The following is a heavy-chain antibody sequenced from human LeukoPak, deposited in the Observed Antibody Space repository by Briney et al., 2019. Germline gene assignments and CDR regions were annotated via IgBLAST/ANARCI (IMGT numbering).Heavy chain of an antibody. J-gene: IGHJ5*02. Sequence: PSETLSLTCAVYGGSFSSYYWSWIRQPPGKGLEWIGEINHSGSTNYNPSLKSRVTISADTSKNQFSLKLSSVTAADTAVYYCAREYCYGSGSYYNLFDPWGQGTLVTVSS. CDR1: GGSFSSYY. V-gene: IGHV4-34*01. CDR2: INHSGST. CDR3: AREYCYGSGSYYNLFDP. D-gene: IGHD3-10*01.